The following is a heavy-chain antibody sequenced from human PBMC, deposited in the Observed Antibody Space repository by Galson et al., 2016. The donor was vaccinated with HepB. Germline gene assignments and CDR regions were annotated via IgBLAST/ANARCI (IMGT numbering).Heavy chain of an antibody. Sequence: SLRLSCAASGFNFISYGMHWVRQAPGKGLEWVAVTWFDGNYKDYAESVKGRITVSRDNTKNTLSLQLDSLGAEDTAVYHCARSREYFGSGSYLDYWGQGTLVIVS. V-gene: IGHV3-33*01. CDR2: TWFDGNYK. CDR3: ARSREYFGSGSYLDY. D-gene: IGHD3-10*01. J-gene: IGHJ4*02. CDR1: GFNFISYG.